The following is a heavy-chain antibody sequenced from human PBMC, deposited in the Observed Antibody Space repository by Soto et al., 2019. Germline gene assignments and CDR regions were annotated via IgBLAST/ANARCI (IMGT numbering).Heavy chain of an antibody. CDR2: IYYTGST. J-gene: IGHJ6*03. D-gene: IGHD5-12*01. V-gene: IGHV4-59*08. Sequence: SETLSLTCTVSGGSISGYFWSWIRQPPGKGLEWIGSIYYTGSTNYNPSLKSRVTISVDTSKNQFSLKLSSVSPADTAVYYCARRVSGYEYSYYYYMDVWGKGTTVTVSS. CDR1: GGSISGYF. CDR3: ARRVSGYEYSYYYYMDV.